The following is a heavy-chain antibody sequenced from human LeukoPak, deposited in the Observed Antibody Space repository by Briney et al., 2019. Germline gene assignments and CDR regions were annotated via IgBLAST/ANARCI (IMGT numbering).Heavy chain of an antibody. V-gene: IGHV3-64*01. J-gene: IGHJ6*03. D-gene: IGHD3-3*02. CDR2: ISYNGAGT. Sequence: GGSLRLSCAASAFSFSKFAMHWVRQAPGRGLESVSGISYNGAGTYYANSAKGRFTISRDNSKKTLYLQVGSLRVEDMGVYYCARGHFWSGYTYQDYFYYMDVWGKGTAVTVSS. CDR3: ARGHFWSGYTYQDYFYYMDV. CDR1: AFSFSKFA.